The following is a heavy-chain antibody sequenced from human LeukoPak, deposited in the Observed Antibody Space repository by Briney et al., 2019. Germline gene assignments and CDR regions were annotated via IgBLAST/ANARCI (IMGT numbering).Heavy chain of an antibody. V-gene: IGHV3-30-3*01. Sequence: PGGSLRLSCAASGFTFSSYAMHWVRQAPGKGLEWVAVISYDGSNKYYADSVKGRFTISRDNSKNTLYLQMNSLRAEDTAVYYCARDNSYYDDPGIYYFDYWGQGTLVTVSS. CDR2: ISYDGSNK. D-gene: IGHD3-22*01. CDR1: GFTFSSYA. J-gene: IGHJ4*02. CDR3: ARDNSYYDDPGIYYFDY.